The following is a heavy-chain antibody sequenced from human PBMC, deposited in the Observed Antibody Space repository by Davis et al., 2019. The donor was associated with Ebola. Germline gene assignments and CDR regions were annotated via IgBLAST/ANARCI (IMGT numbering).Heavy chain of an antibody. D-gene: IGHD1-1*01. V-gene: IGHV1-3*01. Sequence: GGSLRLSCAASGFTFTSYAMHWVRQAPGQRLEWMGWINAGNGNTKYSQKFQGRVTITRDTSASTAYMELSSLRSEDTAVYYCASFGQLVESYYFDYWGQGTLVTVSS. CDR3: ASFGQLVESYYFDY. CDR1: GFTFTSYA. CDR2: INAGNGNT. J-gene: IGHJ4*02.